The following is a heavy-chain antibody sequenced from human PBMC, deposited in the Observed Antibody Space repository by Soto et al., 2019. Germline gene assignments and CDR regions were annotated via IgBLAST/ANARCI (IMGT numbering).Heavy chain of an antibody. Sequence: SETLSLTCAVSGYSISSGYYWGWIRQPPGKGLEWIGSIYHSGSTYYNPSLKSRVTISVDTSKNQFSLKLSPVTAADTAVYYCARAPIAAAGRIDYWGQGTLVTVSS. J-gene: IGHJ4*02. CDR2: IYHSGST. CDR1: GYSISSGYY. V-gene: IGHV4-38-2*01. D-gene: IGHD6-13*01. CDR3: ARAPIAAAGRIDY.